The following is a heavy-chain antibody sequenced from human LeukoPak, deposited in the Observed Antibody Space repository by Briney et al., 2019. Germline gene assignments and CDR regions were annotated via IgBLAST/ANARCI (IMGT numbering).Heavy chain of an antibody. D-gene: IGHD3-10*01. CDR1: GFTFSSYG. V-gene: IGHV3-30*02. CDR3: ARDATMVPLYYYYYMDV. Sequence: GGSLRLSCAASGFTFSSYGMHWVRQAPGKGLEWVAFIRYDGSNKYYADSVKGRFTISRDNAKNSLYLQMNSLRAEDTAVYYCARDATMVPLYYYYYMDVWGKGTTVTVSS. CDR2: IRYDGSNK. J-gene: IGHJ6*03.